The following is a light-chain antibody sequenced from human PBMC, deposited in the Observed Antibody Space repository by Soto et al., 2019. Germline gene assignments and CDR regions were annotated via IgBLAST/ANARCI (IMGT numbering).Light chain of an antibody. V-gene: IGLV2-11*01. J-gene: IGLJ1*01. CDR3: CSYGGGYHYV. Sequence: QSVLHLPPSVSCSPGLPAPCPCPRTSGAVDGYSYVSWYQQHPGKDPNRMIYDVSKRTAGVTDRFSSSRSGSTASLTIAGIQDEEEAEYYCCSYGGGYHYVFGGGTKV. CDR1: SGAVDGYSY. CDR2: DVS.